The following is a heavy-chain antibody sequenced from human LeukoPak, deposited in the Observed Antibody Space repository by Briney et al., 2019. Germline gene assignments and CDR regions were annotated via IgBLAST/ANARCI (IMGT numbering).Heavy chain of an antibody. J-gene: IGHJ4*02. CDR3: AKDHVTLAVAVPFDY. Sequence: PGRSLRLSCAASGFTFSDYGMHWVRQAPGKGLEWVAVISYDGRNHNYADFVKGRFNIYRDDSKNTLYLQMFSLRPEDTAVYYCAKDHVTLAVAVPFDYWGQGTLVTVSS. D-gene: IGHD6-19*01. CDR2: ISYDGRNH. V-gene: IGHV3-30*18. CDR1: GFTFSDYG.